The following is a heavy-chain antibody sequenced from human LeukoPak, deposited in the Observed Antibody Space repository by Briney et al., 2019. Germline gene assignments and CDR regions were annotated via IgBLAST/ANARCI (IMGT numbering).Heavy chain of an antibody. V-gene: IGHV3-66*01. J-gene: IGHJ4*02. D-gene: IGHD3-10*01. CDR2: IYSGGST. CDR1: GFTVSSNY. CDR3: AKDRVLLWFGEFDY. Sequence: GGSLRLSCAASGFTVSSNYMSWVRQAPGKGLEWVSVIYSGGSTYYADSVKGRFTISRDNSKNTLYLQMNSLRAEDTAVYYCAKDRVLLWFGEFDYWGQGTLVTVSS.